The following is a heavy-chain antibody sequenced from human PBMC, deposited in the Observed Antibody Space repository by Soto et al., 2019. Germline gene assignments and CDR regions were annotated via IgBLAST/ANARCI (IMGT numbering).Heavy chain of an antibody. Sequence: QVQLVQSGAEVKKPGSSVKFSCKASGGTFSNYAISGVRQAPGQGLEWMGGIIPIFGTANYAQKFQGRVTITADESTSTAYMELSSLRSEDTAIYYCAVGSVDIVPTGMKPFDPWGQGTLVTVSS. V-gene: IGHV1-69*12. J-gene: IGHJ5*02. CDR2: IIPIFGTA. D-gene: IGHD5-12*01. CDR3: AVGSVDIVPTGMKPFDP. CDR1: GGTFSNYA.